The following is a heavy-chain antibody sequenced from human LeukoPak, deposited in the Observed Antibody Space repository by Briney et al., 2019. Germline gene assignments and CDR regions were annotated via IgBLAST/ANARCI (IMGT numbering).Heavy chain of an antibody. Sequence: SETLSLTCTVSGGSISSYYWSWIRQPPGKGLEWIGYIYYSGSTNYNPSLKSRVTISVDTSKNQFSLKLSSVTAADTAVYYCATGGWELRGAWFDPWGQGTLVTVSS. D-gene: IGHD1-26*01. CDR2: IYYSGST. J-gene: IGHJ5*02. CDR1: GGSISSYY. V-gene: IGHV4-59*01. CDR3: ATGGWELRGAWFDP.